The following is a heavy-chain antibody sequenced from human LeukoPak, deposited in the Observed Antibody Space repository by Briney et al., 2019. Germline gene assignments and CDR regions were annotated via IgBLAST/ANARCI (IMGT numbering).Heavy chain of an antibody. CDR2: ISAYNGNT. CDR1: GYTFTSYG. V-gene: IGHV1-18*01. Sequence: ASVKVSCRASGYTFTSYGISWVRQAPGQGLEWMGWISAYNGNTNYAQKLQGRVTMTTDTSTSTAYMELRSLRSDDTAVYYCARVSRYLVGATNWFDPWGQGTLVTVSS. D-gene: IGHD1-26*01. J-gene: IGHJ5*02. CDR3: ARVSRYLVGATNWFDP.